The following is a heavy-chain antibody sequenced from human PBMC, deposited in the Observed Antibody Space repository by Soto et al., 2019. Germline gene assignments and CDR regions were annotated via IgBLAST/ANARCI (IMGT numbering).Heavy chain of an antibody. J-gene: IGHJ4*02. CDR1: GFTFENYA. Sequence: GGSLRLSCTASGFTFENYAMHWVRQAPGKGLEWVSGISWNRGTIGYADSVRGRFTVSRDNAKNSLYLQMDSLRPEDTALYYCAKDKLYSNFEYYFDYWGQGTLVTVSS. CDR3: AKDKLYSNFEYYFDY. V-gene: IGHV3-9*01. D-gene: IGHD4-4*01. CDR2: ISWNRGTI.